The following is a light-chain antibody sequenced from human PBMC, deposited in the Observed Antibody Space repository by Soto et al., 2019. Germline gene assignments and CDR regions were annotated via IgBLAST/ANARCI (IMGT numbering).Light chain of an antibody. V-gene: IGLV2-8*01. Sequence: QSVLTQPPSASGSPWQSATISCTGTSSDVGGYNYVSWYQQHPGKAPKLMIYEVSKRPSGVPDRFSGSKSGNTASLTVSGLQAEDEADYYCSSYAGSNNYVFGTGTRSPS. CDR2: EVS. CDR1: SSDVGGYNY. J-gene: IGLJ1*01. CDR3: SSYAGSNNYV.